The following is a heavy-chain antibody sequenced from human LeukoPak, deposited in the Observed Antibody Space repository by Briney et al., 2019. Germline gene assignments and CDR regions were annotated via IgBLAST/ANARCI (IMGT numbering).Heavy chain of an antibody. V-gene: IGHV4-4*07. CDR1: GGSISSYY. Sequence: SETLSLTCTVSGGSISSYYWSWIRQPAGKGLEWIGRIYTSGSTNYNPSLKRRVTMSVDTSKNQFSLKLISVTAADTAVYYCARLGYSGSYYERAFDIWGQGTMVTVSS. J-gene: IGHJ3*02. CDR2: IYTSGST. CDR3: ARLGYSGSYYERAFDI. D-gene: IGHD1-26*01.